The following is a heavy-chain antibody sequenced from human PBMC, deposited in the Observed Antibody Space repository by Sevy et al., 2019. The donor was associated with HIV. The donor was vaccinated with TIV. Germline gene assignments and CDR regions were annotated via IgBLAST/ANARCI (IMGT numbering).Heavy chain of an antibody. CDR1: GGSISSGDYY. CDR3: AIRNCSSTSCYEGGEYYFDY. V-gene: IGHV4-30-4*01. J-gene: IGHJ4*02. CDR2: IYYRGST. D-gene: IGHD2-2*01. Sequence: SETLSLTCTVSGGSISSGDYYWSWIRQPPGKGLEWIGYIYYRGSTYYNPSLKSRVTISVDTSKNQFSLKLSSVTAADTAVYYCAIRNCSSTSCYEGGEYYFDYWGQGTLVTVSS.